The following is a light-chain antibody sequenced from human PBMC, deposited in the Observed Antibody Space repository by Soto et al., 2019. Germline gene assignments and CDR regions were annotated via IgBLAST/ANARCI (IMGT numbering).Light chain of an antibody. V-gene: IGLV2-14*03. CDR2: DVS. Sequence: QSALTQPASVSGSPGQSITISCTGTSSDVGGYNYVSWYQHHPGKAPKLMIYDVSNRPSGVSNRFSGSKSGNTASLTISGLQPEDEADYYCCSYPTSNTRQIVFGTGTKLTVL. CDR1: SSDVGGYNY. CDR3: CSYPTSNTRQIV. J-gene: IGLJ1*01.